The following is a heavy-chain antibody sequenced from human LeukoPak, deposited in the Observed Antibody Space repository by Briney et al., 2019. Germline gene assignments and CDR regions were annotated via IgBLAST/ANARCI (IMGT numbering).Heavy chain of an antibody. CDR1: GYTFSSYT. CDR3: AKDGGLWVSAHWGDS. V-gene: IGHV3-23*01. CDR2: ITTSDGNT. D-gene: IGHD7-27*01. J-gene: IGHJ4*02. Sequence: GGSLRLSCAASGYTFSSYTMSWVRQAPGKGLEWVSTITTSDGNTYYADSVKGRFTVSRDNSKNTLYLQMNSLRAEDTAVYYCAKDGGLWVSAHWGDSWGRGTLVTVSS.